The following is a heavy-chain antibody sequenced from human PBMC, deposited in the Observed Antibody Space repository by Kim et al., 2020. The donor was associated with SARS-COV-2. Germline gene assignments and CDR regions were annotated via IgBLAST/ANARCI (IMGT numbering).Heavy chain of an antibody. CDR2: IIPIFGTA. CDR1: GGTFSSYA. CDR3: AREGRDGYIESFDY. Sequence: SVKVSCKASGGTFSSYAISWVRQAPGQGLEWMGGIIPIFGTANYAQKFQGRVTITADESTSTAYMELSSLRSEDTAVYYCAREGRDGYIESFDYWGQGTLVTVSS. D-gene: IGHD5-12*01. J-gene: IGHJ4*02. V-gene: IGHV1-69*13.